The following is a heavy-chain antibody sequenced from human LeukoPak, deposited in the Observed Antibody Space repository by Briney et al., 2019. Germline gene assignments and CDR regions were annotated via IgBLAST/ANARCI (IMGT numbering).Heavy chain of an antibody. CDR1: GDSVARDSAA. Sequence: SQPLSLTCVISGDSVARDSAACNWIRQSPSRGLEWLGRTYYRSKWYNDYAVSVKSRITINPDTSKNQFSLQLNSVTPEDTAVYYCARTPAAEGVWVDYWGQGTLVTVSS. CDR3: ARTPAAEGVWVDY. J-gene: IGHJ4*02. CDR2: TYYRSKWYN. V-gene: IGHV6-1*01. D-gene: IGHD6-13*01.